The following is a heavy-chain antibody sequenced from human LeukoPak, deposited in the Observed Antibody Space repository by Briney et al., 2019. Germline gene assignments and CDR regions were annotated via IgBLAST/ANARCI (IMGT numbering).Heavy chain of an antibody. CDR3: ASGDYRYAFDI. D-gene: IGHD4-17*01. J-gene: IGHJ3*02. Sequence: GASVKVSCKASGYTFTSYDINWVRQATGQGLEWMGWMNPNSGNTGYAQKFQGRVTMTRDMSTSTVYMELSSLRSEDTAVYYCASGDYRYAFDIWGQGTMVTVSS. V-gene: IGHV1-8*01. CDR2: MNPNSGNT. CDR1: GYTFTSYD.